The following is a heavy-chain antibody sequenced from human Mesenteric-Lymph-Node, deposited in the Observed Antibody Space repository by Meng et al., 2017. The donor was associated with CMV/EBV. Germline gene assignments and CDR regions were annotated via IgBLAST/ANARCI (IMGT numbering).Heavy chain of an antibody. D-gene: IGHD5-18*01. CDR3: ARERGGVRGYSYGYSGGAFDI. CDR1: GYTFTSYG. J-gene: IGHJ3*02. V-gene: IGHV1-18*01. Sequence: ASVKVSCKASGYTFTSYGITWVRQAPGQGLEWMGWISAHNGNTKYAQKFQGRVTMTTDTSTSTAYMELSRLRSDDTAVYYCARERGGVRGYSYGYSGGAFDIWGQGTMVTVSS. CDR2: ISAHNGNT.